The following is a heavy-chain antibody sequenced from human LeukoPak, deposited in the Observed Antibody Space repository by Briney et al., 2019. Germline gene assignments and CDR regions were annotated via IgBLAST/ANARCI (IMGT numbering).Heavy chain of an antibody. CDR2: IYSGGST. CDR1: GFTVSSNH. V-gene: IGHV3-66*01. Sequence: GGSLRLSCAASGFTVSSNHMSWVRQAPGKGLEWVSVIYSGGSTYYADSVKGRFTISRDNSKNTLYLQMNSLRAEDTAVYYCARAGPHLEWELLDYWGQGTLVTVSS. D-gene: IGHD1-26*01. J-gene: IGHJ4*02. CDR3: ARAGPHLEWELLDY.